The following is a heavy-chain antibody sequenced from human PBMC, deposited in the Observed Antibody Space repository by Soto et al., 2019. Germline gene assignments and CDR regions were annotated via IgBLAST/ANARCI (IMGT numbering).Heavy chain of an antibody. CDR3: ARDLSSNPRPPGDYHYGTYV. Sequence: ASVKVSCKASGYTFTGYYMHWVRQAPGQGLEWMGWINPNSGGTNYAQKFQGWVTMTRDTSISTAYMELSRLRSDDTAVYYCARDLSSNPRPPGDYHYGTYVWGQGTTVPV. V-gene: IGHV1-2*04. CDR1: GYTFTGYY. J-gene: IGHJ6*02. D-gene: IGHD6-6*01. CDR2: INPNSGGT.